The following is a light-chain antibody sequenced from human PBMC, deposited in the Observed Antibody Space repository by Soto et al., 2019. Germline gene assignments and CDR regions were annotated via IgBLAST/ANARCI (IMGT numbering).Light chain of an antibody. CDR2: EVN. Sequence: QSALTQPASVSGSPGQSITISCTGTSSDIGSYNLVSWYQQHPGKAPKLMIFEVNKRPSGVSDRDHFSGSKSGNTASLTISGLQAEDEADYFCCSYASSGTVLFGGGTKLTVL. V-gene: IGLV2-23*02. CDR3: CSYASSGTVL. CDR1: SSDIGSYNL. J-gene: IGLJ2*01.